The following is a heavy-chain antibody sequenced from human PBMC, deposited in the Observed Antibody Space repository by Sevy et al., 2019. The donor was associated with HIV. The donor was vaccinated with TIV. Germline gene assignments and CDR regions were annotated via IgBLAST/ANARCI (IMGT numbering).Heavy chain of an antibody. CDR2: ISGSADVT. CDR3: VKEVSQYSYSDY. D-gene: IGHD5-18*01. J-gene: IGHJ4*02. V-gene: IGHV3-23*01. Sequence: GGSLRLSCAASGFTFSNYAMSWVRQTPGKGLEWVSAISGSADVTYYTDSVQGRFTISRDNSKNTVYLQMNSLRAEDTAVYYCVKEVSQYSYSDYWGQGTLVTVSS. CDR1: GFTFSNYA.